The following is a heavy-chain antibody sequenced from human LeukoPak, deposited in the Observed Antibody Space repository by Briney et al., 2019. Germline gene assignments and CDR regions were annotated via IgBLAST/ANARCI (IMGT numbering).Heavy chain of an antibody. D-gene: IGHD3-9*01. Sequence: QPGGSLRLSCAASGFTFSSYSMNWVRQAPGKGLEWVSYISSSSSTIYYADSVKGRFTISRDNAKNSLNLQMNSLRAEDTAMYYCARINLQSFDWPVFYGDFWGQGTLVTVSS. CDR2: ISSSSSTI. CDR3: ARINLQSFDWPVFYGDF. V-gene: IGHV3-48*04. CDR1: GFTFSSYS. J-gene: IGHJ4*02.